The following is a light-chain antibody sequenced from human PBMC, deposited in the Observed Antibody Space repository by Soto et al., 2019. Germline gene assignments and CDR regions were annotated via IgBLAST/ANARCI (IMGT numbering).Light chain of an antibody. CDR1: SSDVGGYDF. Sequence: QSALTQPASVSVSPGQSITISCTGTSSDVGGYDFVSWYQQRSVKAPKRIIYDVSNRPSGVSNRFSGSKSGNTASLTISGLQAEDEADYYCTSYTRSDIGVFGGGTKLTVL. V-gene: IGLV2-14*01. CDR2: DVS. CDR3: TSYTRSDIGV. J-gene: IGLJ3*02.